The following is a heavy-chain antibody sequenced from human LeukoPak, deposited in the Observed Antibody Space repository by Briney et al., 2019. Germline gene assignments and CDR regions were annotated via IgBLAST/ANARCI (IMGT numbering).Heavy chain of an antibody. J-gene: IGHJ6*03. CDR1: GFTVSSYS. CDR3: ARDAFNEGVLARGYYMDV. V-gene: IGHV3-21*01. D-gene: IGHD2-15*01. Sequence: GGSLRLSCAASGFTVSSYSMNWVRQAPGKGLEWVSSISSSSSYIYYADSVKGRFTIYRDNAKNSLYLQMNSLRAEDTAVYYCARDAFNEGVLARGYYMDVWGKGTTVTVSS. CDR2: ISSSSSYI.